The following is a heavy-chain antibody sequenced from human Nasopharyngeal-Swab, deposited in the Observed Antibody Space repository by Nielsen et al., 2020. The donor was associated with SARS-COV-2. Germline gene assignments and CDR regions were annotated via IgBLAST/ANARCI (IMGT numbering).Heavy chain of an antibody. J-gene: IGHJ4*02. D-gene: IGHD3-22*01. CDR1: GGSFSGYY. CDR3: ARGHRSISMIVVVIATAHFYFDS. Sequence: SETLSLTCAVYGGSFSGYYWSWIRQPPGKGLEWIGAINHSGTTSYNQSLKSRVTISSDPSKNQFSLKLSSVTAADTAVYYCARGHRSISMIVVVIATAHFYFDSWGRGTLVTVTS. V-gene: IGHV4-34*01. CDR2: INHSGTT.